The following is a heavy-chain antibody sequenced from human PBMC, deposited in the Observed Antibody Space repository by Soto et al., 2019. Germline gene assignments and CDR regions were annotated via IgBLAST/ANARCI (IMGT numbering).Heavy chain of an antibody. V-gene: IGHV3-23*01. CDR2: ISDSGGST. CDR1: GSTFSSDD. Sequence: EVHLLEYGGGLVQSGGSLRLSCVVSGSTFSSDDMSWARQAPGRGLEWVSGISDSGGSTYYADSVKGRFTISRDNAKNTLYLQMKSLRVEDTALYYCAKDGGWSLAVAGLFDYWGPGTQVTVSS. D-gene: IGHD6-19*01. J-gene: IGHJ4*02. CDR3: AKDGGWSLAVAGLFDY.